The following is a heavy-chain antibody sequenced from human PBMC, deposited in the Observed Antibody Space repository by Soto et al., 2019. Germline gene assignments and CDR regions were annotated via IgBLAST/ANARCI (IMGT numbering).Heavy chain of an antibody. V-gene: IGHV1-69*06. CDR1: GCTFSSYA. D-gene: IGHD2-2*01. CDR3: AISLSSTRPNRFDP. J-gene: IGHJ5*02. CDR2: IIPIFGTA. Sequence: GASVKVSCKASGCTFSSYAISWVRQAPGQGLEWMGGIIPIFGTANYAQKFQGRVTITADKSTSTDYMELSSLRSEDTAVYYCAISLSSTRPNRFDPWGQGTLVTVYS.